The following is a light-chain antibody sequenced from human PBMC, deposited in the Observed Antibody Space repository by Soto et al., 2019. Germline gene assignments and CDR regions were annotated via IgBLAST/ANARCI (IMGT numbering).Light chain of an antibody. CDR2: GVS. CDR1: QEISGY. CDR3: QHLHWA. J-gene: IGKJ1*01. V-gene: IGKV1-9*01. Sequence: IHLTQSPSSLSASVGDRVTITCRASQEISGYLAWYQQTPGKAPKLLIYGVSTLQDGVSSRFSGRGSGTDFSLTISSLQPEDFATYYCQHLHWAFGPGTNV.